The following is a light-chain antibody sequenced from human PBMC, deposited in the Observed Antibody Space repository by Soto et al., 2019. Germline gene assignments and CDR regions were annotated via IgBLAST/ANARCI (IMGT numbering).Light chain of an antibody. V-gene: IGKV3-20*01. CDR3: QQYGSSPRT. CDR1: QSVSSSY. CDR2: DAS. Sequence: ENVLTQSPGTLSLSPGERATLSCRVSQSVSSSYLAWYQQKPGQAPRLLIYDASSRATGIPDRFSGSGSGTDFTLTISRLEPEDFAVYFCQQYGSSPRTFGQGTKVEIK. J-gene: IGKJ1*01.